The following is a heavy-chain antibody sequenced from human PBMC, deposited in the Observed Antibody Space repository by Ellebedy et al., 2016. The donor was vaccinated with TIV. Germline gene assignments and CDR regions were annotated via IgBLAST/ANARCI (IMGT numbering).Heavy chain of an antibody. CDR2: FDPEYGKT. J-gene: IGHJ6*02. V-gene: IGHV1-24*01. D-gene: IGHD3-10*01. CDR1: GYTLSDLS. CDR3: AAEGASGDYNSNGMDV. Sequence: ASVKVSXKVSGYTLSDLSMHWVRQAPGKGLEWMGNFDPEYGKTIYAQKFQGRVTMTEDTTTDTAYMELSSLRSEDTAVYYCAAEGASGDYNSNGMDVWGQGTTVTVSS.